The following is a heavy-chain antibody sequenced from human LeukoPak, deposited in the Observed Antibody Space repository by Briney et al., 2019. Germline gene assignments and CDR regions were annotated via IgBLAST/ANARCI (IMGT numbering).Heavy chain of an antibody. CDR3: ARDLVVITTTITPGWFDP. CDR1: GYTFTSYD. J-gene: IGHJ5*02. D-gene: IGHD1-14*01. Sequence: ASVKVSCKASGYTFTSYDINWVRQATGQGLEWMGWMNPNSGNTGYAQKLQDRVTMTRNTSISTAYMELSSLRSEDTAVYYCARDLVVITTTITPGWFDPWGQGTLATVSS. V-gene: IGHV1-8*01. CDR2: MNPNSGNT.